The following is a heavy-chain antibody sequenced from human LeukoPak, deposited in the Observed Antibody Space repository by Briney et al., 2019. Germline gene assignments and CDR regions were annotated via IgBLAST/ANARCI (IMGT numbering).Heavy chain of an antibody. CDR2: IHPKSGDT. D-gene: IGHD5-18*01. CDR1: GYTFSGYY. CDR3: PRGSGISYGGIDY. J-gene: IGHJ4*02. Sequence: GASVKVSCKASGYTFSGYYLHWVRQAPGQGLEWVGWIHPKSGDTKYAPKFLGRVTLTRDTSATIVYMDLTWLTSDDTAVYYCPRGSGISYGGIDYWGQGTLVTVSS. V-gene: IGHV1-2*02.